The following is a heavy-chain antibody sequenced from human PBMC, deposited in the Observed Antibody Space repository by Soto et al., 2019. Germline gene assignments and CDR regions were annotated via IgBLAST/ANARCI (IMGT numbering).Heavy chain of an antibody. V-gene: IGHV3-48*03. Sequence: EVQLVESGGGLVQPGGSLRLSCAGSGFTFSSYEINWVRQAPGKGLEWVSYISSSGNTIYNADSVKGRFTISRDNAKNSLYLQMNSLRVEDTAVYYCARVWQVAIDYWGQGTLVTASS. CDR3: ARVWQVAIDY. CDR2: ISSSGNTI. D-gene: IGHD6-19*01. J-gene: IGHJ4*02. CDR1: GFTFSSYE.